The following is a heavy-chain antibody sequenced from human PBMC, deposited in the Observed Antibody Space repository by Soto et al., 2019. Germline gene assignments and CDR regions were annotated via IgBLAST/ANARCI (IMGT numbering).Heavy chain of an antibody. CDR3: ARARATVTTERALGY. CDR2: TSVYNGNT. D-gene: IGHD4-17*01. CDR1: GYTFYSYD. V-gene: IGHV1-18*01. Sequence: ASVKVSCKASGYTFYSYDITWVRQAPGQGLEWMGTTSVYNGNTNFAQNLQGRVTMTIDKSTATAYMELNSLTSDDTAVYYCARARATVTTERALGYWGQGTLVTVSS. J-gene: IGHJ4*02.